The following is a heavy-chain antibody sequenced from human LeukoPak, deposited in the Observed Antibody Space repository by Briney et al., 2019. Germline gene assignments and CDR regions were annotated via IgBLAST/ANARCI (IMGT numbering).Heavy chain of an antibody. CDR2: IFYSGGT. D-gene: IGHD3-10*01. CDR1: GYSISSGYY. CDR3: AKSNGYGLVDI. Sequence: SETLSLTCTVSGYSISSGYYWGWIRQTPGKGLEWIGNIFYSGGTYYSPSLTSRVTISLDTSRNQFSLKLNSVTAADTAVYYCAKSNGYGLVDIWGQGTMVTVSS. V-gene: IGHV4-38-2*02. J-gene: IGHJ3*02.